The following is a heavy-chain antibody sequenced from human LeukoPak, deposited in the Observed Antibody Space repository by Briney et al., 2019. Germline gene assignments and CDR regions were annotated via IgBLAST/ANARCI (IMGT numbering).Heavy chain of an antibody. J-gene: IGHJ4*02. Sequence: PSETLSLTCTVSGGSISTGGYYWSWIRQHPGKGLEWIGYIYCSGSTYYNPSLKSRVTISVDTSKNQFSLKLSSVTDADTAVYYCARRPRGEFDYWGQGTLVTVSS. CDR2: IYCSGST. CDR3: ARRPRGEFDY. D-gene: IGHD3-16*01. V-gene: IGHV4-31*03. CDR1: GGSISTGGYY.